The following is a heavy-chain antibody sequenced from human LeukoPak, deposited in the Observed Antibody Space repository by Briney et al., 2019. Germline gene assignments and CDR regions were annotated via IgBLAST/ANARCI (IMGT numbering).Heavy chain of an antibody. V-gene: IGHV3-7*01. D-gene: IGHD2-15*01. Sequence: PGGSLRLSCLDSGFTFSSYWMSWVRQAPGKWLEWVANIKQDGSDKYYVDSVKGRLTISRDNAKNSLYLQMNSLRAEDTAVYFCASGPRWVGAAWAHSFTIWGQGTTVTVSS. J-gene: IGHJ3*02. CDR3: ASGPRWVGAAWAHSFTI. CDR1: GFTFSSYW. CDR2: IKQDGSDK.